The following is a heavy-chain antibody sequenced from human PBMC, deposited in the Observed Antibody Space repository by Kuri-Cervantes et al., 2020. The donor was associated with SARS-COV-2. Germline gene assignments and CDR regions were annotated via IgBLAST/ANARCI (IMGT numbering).Heavy chain of an antibody. V-gene: IGHV1-18*01. CDR3: ARSAEYQYYGMDV. J-gene: IGHJ6*02. CDR1: GYTFTSYG. Sequence: ASVKVSCKASGYTFTSYGISWVRQAPGQGLEWMGWISAYNGNTNYAQKLQGRVTMTTDTSTSTAYMELRSLRSEDTTVYYCARSAEYQYYGMDVWGQGTTVTVSS. CDR2: ISAYNGNT. D-gene: IGHD6-25*01.